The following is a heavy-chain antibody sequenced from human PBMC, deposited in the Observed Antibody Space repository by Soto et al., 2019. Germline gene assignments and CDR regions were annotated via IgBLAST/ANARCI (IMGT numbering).Heavy chain of an antibody. CDR2: IYRSGST. J-gene: IGHJ6*02. Sequence: PSETLSLTCAVSSGSISNDNWWNWVRQPPGKGLEWIGEIYRSGSTNYNPSLKSRVTISLDKSTNQFSLQLSSVTAADTAVYYCATNSYYSLGFWGQGTTVIVSS. CDR1: SGSISNDNW. CDR3: ATNSYYSLGF. V-gene: IGHV4-4*02.